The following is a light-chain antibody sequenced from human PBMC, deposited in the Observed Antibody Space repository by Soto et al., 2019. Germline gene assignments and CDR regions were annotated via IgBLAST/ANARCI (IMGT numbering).Light chain of an antibody. CDR1: LAISNY. V-gene: IGKV1-27*01. CDR3: QQSHSTPPT. J-gene: IGKJ1*01. CDR2: AAS. Sequence: DIQITHSPSSLSASVVDRVTITFLASLAISNYLAWYQQKPGKIPNLLIYAASTLQAGVPSRFSGSGSGTDFTLTITSLQPEDFTTYYCQQSHSTPPTFGQGTKVDIK.